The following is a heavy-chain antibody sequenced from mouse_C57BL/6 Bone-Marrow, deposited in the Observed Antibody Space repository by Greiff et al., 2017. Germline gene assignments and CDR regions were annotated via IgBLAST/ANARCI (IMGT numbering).Heavy chain of an antibody. Sequence: VQLQQSGAELVRPGASVKLSCTASGFNIKDDYMHWVKQRPEQGLEWIGWIDPENGDTEYASKFQGKATITADTSSNTAYLQLSSLTSEDTAVYYCTTVLYPYYFDYWGQGTTLTDSS. D-gene: IGHD2-12*01. V-gene: IGHV14-4*01. CDR2: IDPENGDT. CDR1: GFNIKDDY. CDR3: TTVLYPYYFDY. J-gene: IGHJ2*01.